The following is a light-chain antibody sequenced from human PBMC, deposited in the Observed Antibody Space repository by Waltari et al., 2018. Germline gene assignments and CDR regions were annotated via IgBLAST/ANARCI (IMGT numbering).Light chain of an antibody. CDR2: DTS. V-gene: IGKV3-11*01. CDR3: HQRSDWGT. Sequence: EIVLTQSPATLSLSPGERATLPCRASQSISNYLAWYQQKRGQAPRLLLYDTSNRATGIPARFSGSGSETEFTLTISSLEPEDFAVYYCHQRSDWGTFGGGTKVEI. CDR1: QSISNY. J-gene: IGKJ4*01.